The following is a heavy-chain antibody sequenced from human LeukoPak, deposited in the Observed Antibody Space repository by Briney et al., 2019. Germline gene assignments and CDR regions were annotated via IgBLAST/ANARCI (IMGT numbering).Heavy chain of an antibody. D-gene: IGHD3-16*02. CDR2: ISSSGSTI. V-gene: IGHV3-11*01. CDR3: AKDQGSHRESDY. CDR1: GFTFSDYY. J-gene: IGHJ4*02. Sequence: GGSLRLSCAASGFTFSDYYMSWIRQAPGKGLEWVSYISSSGSTIYYADSVKGRFTISRDNAKNSLYLQMNSLRAEDTAIYYCAKDQGSHRESDYWGQGTLVTVSS.